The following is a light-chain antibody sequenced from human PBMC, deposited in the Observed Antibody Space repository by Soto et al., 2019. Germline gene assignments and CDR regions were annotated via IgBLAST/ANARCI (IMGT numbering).Light chain of an antibody. V-gene: IGKV1-39*01. Sequence: DIQMTQSPSSLSASVGDRVTITCRASQSISSYLNWYQQKPGKAPKLLIYAASSLQSGVPSRFSGSGSGTDFTLSISSLQPEDFATYYCQQSYNTLWTFGQGTK. CDR3: QQSYNTLWT. CDR1: QSISSY. CDR2: AAS. J-gene: IGKJ1*01.